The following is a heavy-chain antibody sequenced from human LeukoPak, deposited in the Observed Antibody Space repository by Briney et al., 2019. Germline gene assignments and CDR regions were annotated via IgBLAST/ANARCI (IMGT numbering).Heavy chain of an antibody. J-gene: IGHJ4*02. Sequence: GGSLRLSCAASGFIFSDHYMDWVRQAPEKGLEWVGRSANKANSYITEYAASVKGRFSISRDDSKNSLFLQMNSLNTEDTAVYYCARGGGAQHDDSYFDYWGKGTLVTVSS. CDR2: SANKANSYIT. V-gene: IGHV3-72*01. D-gene: IGHD2-15*01. CDR3: ARGGGAQHDDSYFDY. CDR1: GFIFSDHY.